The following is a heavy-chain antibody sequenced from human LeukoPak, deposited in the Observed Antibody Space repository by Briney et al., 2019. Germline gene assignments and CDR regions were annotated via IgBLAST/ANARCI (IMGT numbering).Heavy chain of an antibody. V-gene: IGHV3-33*06. D-gene: IGHD3-10*01. Sequence: GGSLRLSCAASGFTFSSHGMQWVRQAPGKGLEWVALIWYDGSRTNYVDSVMGRFTISRDSSTNTLYLQMDNLRVEDTAVYFCAKDLSYGSLWFDPWGQGTLVTVSS. CDR3: AKDLSYGSLWFDP. CDR1: GFTFSSHG. J-gene: IGHJ5*02. CDR2: IWYDGSRT.